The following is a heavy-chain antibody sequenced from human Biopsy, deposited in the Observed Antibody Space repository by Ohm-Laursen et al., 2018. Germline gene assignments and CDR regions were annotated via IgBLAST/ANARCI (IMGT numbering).Heavy chain of an antibody. Sequence: PGTLSLTCTVSGVSITAYYWSWIRQPPGKGLECIGNIHHSGSTNYNPSLKSQLTISVDTSKNQFSLKLSSVTAADTAVYYCARMDCSGGSCHYYSYSMDVWGQGTTVTVSS. J-gene: IGHJ6*02. CDR3: ARMDCSGGSCHYYSYSMDV. D-gene: IGHD2-15*01. V-gene: IGHV4-4*09. CDR1: GVSITAYY. CDR2: IHHSGST.